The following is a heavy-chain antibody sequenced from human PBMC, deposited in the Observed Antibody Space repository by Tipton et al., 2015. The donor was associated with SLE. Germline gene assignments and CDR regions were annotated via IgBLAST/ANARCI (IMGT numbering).Heavy chain of an antibody. Sequence: SLRLSCAASGFTFSSYGMHWVRQAPGKGLEWVAVIWYDGSNKYYTDSVKGRFTISRDNSKNTLYLQMNSLRAEDTVVYYCAREQQGSEYFQHWGQGTLVTVSS. D-gene: IGHD6-13*01. V-gene: IGHV3-33*08. CDR1: GFTFSSYG. CDR3: AREQQGSEYFQH. J-gene: IGHJ1*01. CDR2: IWYDGSNK.